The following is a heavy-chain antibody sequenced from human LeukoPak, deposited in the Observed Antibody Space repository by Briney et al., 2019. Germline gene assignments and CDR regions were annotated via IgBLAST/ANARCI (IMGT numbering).Heavy chain of an antibody. J-gene: IGHJ4*02. V-gene: IGHV3-30*02. CDR2: IRYDGSNK. Sequence: GGSLRLSCAASGFTFSSYGMHWVRQAPGKGLEWVAFIRYDGSNKYYADSVKGRFTISRDNPKNTLYLQMNSLRAEDTAVYYCAKDSIYDILTDYFDYWGQGTLVTVSS. CDR3: AKDSIYDILTDYFDY. CDR1: GFTFSSYG. D-gene: IGHD3-9*01.